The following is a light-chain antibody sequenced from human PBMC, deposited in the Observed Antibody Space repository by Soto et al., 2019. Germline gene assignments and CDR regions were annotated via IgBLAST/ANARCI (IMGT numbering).Light chain of an antibody. CDR2: DVS. CDR1: SSDVGGYNY. J-gene: IGLJ1*01. Sequence: QSALTQPASVSGSPGQSITISCTGTSSDVGGYNYVSWYQQHPGNAPKLMIYDVSNRPSGVSNRFSGSKSGNTASLTISGLQADDEADYYCSSYTSTSTRVFGTGTKVTVL. CDR3: SSYTSTSTRV. V-gene: IGLV2-14*01.